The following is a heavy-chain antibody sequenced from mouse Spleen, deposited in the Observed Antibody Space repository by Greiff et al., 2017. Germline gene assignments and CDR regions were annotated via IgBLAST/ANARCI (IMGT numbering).Heavy chain of an antibody. CDR3: ATDYDCPALDY. Sequence: QVQLQQPGTELVKPGASVKLSCKASGYTFTSHWMHWVKQRPGQGPEWIGDINPSNGGTYYNEKFKSKATLTVDSSSSSAYMQLSSLTSEDSAVYYCATDYDCPALDYWGHGTSVTVSS. D-gene: IGHD2-4*01. CDR2: INPSNGGT. CDR1: GYTFTSHW. J-gene: IGHJ4*01. V-gene: IGHV1-53*01.